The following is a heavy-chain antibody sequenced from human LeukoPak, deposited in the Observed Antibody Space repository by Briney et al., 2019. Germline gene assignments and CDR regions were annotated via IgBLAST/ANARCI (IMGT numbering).Heavy chain of an antibody. D-gene: IGHD1-26*01. CDR2: IRNKANSYGT. V-gene: IGHV3-72*01. Sequence: GGSLRLSCAASGFTFSDHYMDWVRLPPGKGLEWVGRIRNKANSYGTEYAASVKDRFTISRDDSKSLLYLQMNSLRSEDTALYYCTRVRLGAATRYFDYWGQGTLVTVSS. CDR3: TRVRLGAATRYFDY. J-gene: IGHJ4*02. CDR1: GFTFSDHY.